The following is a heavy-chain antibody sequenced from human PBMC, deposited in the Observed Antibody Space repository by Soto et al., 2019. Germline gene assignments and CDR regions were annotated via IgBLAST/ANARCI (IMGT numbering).Heavy chain of an antibody. J-gene: IGHJ3*02. D-gene: IGHD6-19*01. Sequence: PGGPLRLSWRAAEFTCSTLSRNWIRKAKGKGLEWVSCISSSTRIIYYADSVKGRFTISRDIAKNSLYLQMNSLRDEDTAVYYCARALRQWLAHAFDIWGQGTMVTVPS. V-gene: IGHV3-48*02. CDR1: EFTCSTLS. CDR3: ARALRQWLAHAFDI. CDR2: ISSSTRII.